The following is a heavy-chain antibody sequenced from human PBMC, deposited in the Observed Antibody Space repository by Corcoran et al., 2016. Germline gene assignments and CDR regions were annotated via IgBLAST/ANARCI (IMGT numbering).Heavy chain of an antibody. CDR1: GFTFSSYG. CDR2: ISYDGSNK. CDR3: AKDQGGAYGGGDCYSFYDY. J-gene: IGHJ4*02. Sequence: QVQLVESGGGVVQPGRSLRLSCAASGFTFSSYGMHWVRQAPGKGLEWVAVISYDGSNKYYADSVKGRFTISRDNSKNTLYLQMNSLRAEETAVYYCAKDQGGAYGGGDCYSFYDYWGQGTLVTVSS. V-gene: IGHV3-30*18. D-gene: IGHD2-21*02.